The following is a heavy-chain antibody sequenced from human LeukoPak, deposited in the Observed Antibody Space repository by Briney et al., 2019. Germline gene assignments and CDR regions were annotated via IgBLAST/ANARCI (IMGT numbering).Heavy chain of an antibody. CDR1: GGSFSGYY. Sequence: PSETLSLTCAVYGGSFSGYYWSWIRQPPGKGLEWIGETNHSGSTNYNPSLKSRVTISVDTSKNQFSLKLSSVTAADTAVYYCASGIAAAEFYYYYYMDVWGKGTTVTISS. V-gene: IGHV4-34*01. CDR2: TNHSGST. J-gene: IGHJ6*03. CDR3: ASGIAAAEFYYYYYMDV. D-gene: IGHD6-13*01.